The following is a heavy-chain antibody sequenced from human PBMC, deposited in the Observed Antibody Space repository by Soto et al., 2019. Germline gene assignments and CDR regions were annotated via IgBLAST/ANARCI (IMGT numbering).Heavy chain of an antibody. V-gene: IGHV3-30-3*01. Sequence: QVQLVESGGGVVQPGRSLRLSCAASGFTFSSYAMHWVRQAPGKGLEWVAVISYDGSNKYYADSVKGRFTISRDNSKKTLDLQMNRLRAEDTAVYYCARGLGDYGDYNTPDYWGQGTLVTVSS. D-gene: IGHD4-17*01. CDR2: ISYDGSNK. CDR3: ARGLGDYGDYNTPDY. CDR1: GFTFSSYA. J-gene: IGHJ4*02.